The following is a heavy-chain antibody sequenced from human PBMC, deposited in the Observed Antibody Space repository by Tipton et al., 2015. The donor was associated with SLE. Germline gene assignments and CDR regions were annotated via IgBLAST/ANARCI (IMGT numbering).Heavy chain of an antibody. J-gene: IGHJ3*02. CDR2: IYYSGST. CDR1: GGSISSSSYY. V-gene: IGHV4-39*01. CDR3: ARGGGSYSDAFDI. D-gene: IGHD1-26*01. Sequence: LRLSCTVSGGSISSSSYYWGWIRQPPGKGLEWIGSIYYSGSTYYNPSLKSRVTISVDTSKNQFSLKLSSVTAADTAVYYCARGGGSYSDAFDIWGQGTMVTVSS.